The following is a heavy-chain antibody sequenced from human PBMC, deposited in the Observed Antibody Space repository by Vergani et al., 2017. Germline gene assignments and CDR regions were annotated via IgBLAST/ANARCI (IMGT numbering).Heavy chain of an antibody. Sequence: QVQLQESGPGLVKPSETLSLTCTVSNDSVSNTFYYWGWIRQTPGKGLEWIGSIYYSGSTYYNPSLESRVTMSVDTSKSQFSLKLSSVTAADTAVYYCARGEVSIFGVVPFDYWGQGTLVTVSS. J-gene: IGHJ4*02. CDR3: ARGEVSIFGVVPFDY. V-gene: IGHV4-39*01. CDR1: NDSVSNTFYY. D-gene: IGHD3-3*01. CDR2: IYYSGST.